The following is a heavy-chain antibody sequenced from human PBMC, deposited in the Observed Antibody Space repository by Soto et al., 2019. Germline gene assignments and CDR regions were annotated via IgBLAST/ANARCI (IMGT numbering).Heavy chain of an antibody. CDR3: VKTYSDYGLDY. CDR2: LSHSGST. D-gene: IGHD1-26*01. CDR1: GGSISSGGYS. V-gene: IGHV4-30-2*01. J-gene: IGHJ4*02. Sequence: QLQLQESGSGLVKPSQTLSLTCAVSGGSISSGGYSWSCIRQPPGKGLEWIGYLSHSGSTDYNPSLKSRVTISVDRSKNQFSLKLSSVTAPDTAVYYCVKTYSDYGLDYWGQVTLVTVSS.